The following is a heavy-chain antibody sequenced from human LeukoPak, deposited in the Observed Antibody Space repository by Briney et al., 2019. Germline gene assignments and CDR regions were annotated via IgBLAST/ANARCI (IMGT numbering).Heavy chain of an antibody. J-gene: IGHJ6*02. CDR2: IRGSGGST. D-gene: IGHD4/OR15-4a*01. V-gene: IGHV3-23*01. CDR1: GFTFSSYA. CDR3: AKALTTKQGYYYYYGMDV. Sequence: QTGGSLRLSCAASGFTFSSYAMSWVRQAPGKGLEWVSAIRGSGGSTYYADSVKGRFTISRDNSKNTLYLQMNSLRAEDTAVYYCAKALTTKQGYYYYYGMDVWGQGTTVTVSS.